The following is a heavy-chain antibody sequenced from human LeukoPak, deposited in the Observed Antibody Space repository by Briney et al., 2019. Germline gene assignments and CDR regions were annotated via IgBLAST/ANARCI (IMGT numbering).Heavy chain of an antibody. V-gene: IGHV1-18*01. CDR2: ISAYNGNT. Sequence: GASVKVSCKTSGYTFTSYGITWVRQAPGQGLEWMGWISAYNGNTNYAQKFQGRVTMTTDTYTSTDYMEVRSLRSDDTAVYYCARVGEGDFGVVIYYYYGMDVWGQGTTVTVSS. D-gene: IGHD3-3*01. J-gene: IGHJ6*02. CDR1: GYTFTSYG. CDR3: ARVGEGDFGVVIYYYYGMDV.